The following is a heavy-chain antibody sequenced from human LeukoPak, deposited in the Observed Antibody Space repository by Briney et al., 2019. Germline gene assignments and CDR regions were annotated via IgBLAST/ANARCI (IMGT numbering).Heavy chain of an antibody. Sequence: PSETLSLTCAVYGGSFSGYYWSWICQPPGKGLEWIGEINHGGSTNYNPSLKSRVTISVDTSKNQFSLKLSSVTAADTAVYYCASRQGNAAAAWGQGTLVTVSS. CDR3: ASRQGNAAAA. D-gene: IGHD6-13*01. J-gene: IGHJ5*02. CDR1: GGSFSGYY. V-gene: IGHV4-34*01. CDR2: INHGGST.